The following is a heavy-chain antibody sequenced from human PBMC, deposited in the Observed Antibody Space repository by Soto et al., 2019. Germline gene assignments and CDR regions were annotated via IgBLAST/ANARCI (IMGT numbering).Heavy chain of an antibody. CDR3: ARRVGKYQSQFYYYMDV. V-gene: IGHV4-31*03. Sequence: SETLSLTCTVSGGSISSGGYYWSWIRQHPGKGLEWIGYIYYSGSTYYNPSLKSRVTISVDTSKNQFSLKLSSVTAAETAVYYCARRVGKYQSQFYYYMDVWGKGTTVTVSS. D-gene: IGHD2-2*01. CDR1: GGSISSGGYY. CDR2: IYYSGST. J-gene: IGHJ6*03.